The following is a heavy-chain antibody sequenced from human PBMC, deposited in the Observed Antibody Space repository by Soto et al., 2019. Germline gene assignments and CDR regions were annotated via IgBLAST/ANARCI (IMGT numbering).Heavy chain of an antibody. V-gene: IGHV1-69*13. J-gene: IGHJ4*02. CDR2: IIPIFGTA. D-gene: IGHD5-18*01. CDR1: GGTFSSYA. Sequence: SVTVSCTASGGTFSSYAISWVRQAPGQGLEWMGGIIPIFGTANYAQKFQGRVTITADESTSTAYMELSSLRSEDTAVYYCARQVDTAMVSIFDYWGQGTLVTVSS. CDR3: ARQVDTAMVSIFDY.